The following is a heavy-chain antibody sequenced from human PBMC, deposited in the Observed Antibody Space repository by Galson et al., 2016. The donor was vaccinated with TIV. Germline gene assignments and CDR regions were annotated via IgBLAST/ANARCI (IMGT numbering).Heavy chain of an antibody. CDR2: IKQDGSEK. J-gene: IGHJ3*02. D-gene: IGHD1-7*01. V-gene: IGHV3-7*01. CDR1: GFTFSSYW. Sequence: SLRLSCAASGFTFSSYWLSWVRQAPGKGLEWVANIKQDGSEKHYVDSVKGRFTITRDNAKNSLYLQMNSLRAEDTAVYYCARNNWNYEGAFDIGGQGTIVPVSS. CDR3: ARNNWNYEGAFDI.